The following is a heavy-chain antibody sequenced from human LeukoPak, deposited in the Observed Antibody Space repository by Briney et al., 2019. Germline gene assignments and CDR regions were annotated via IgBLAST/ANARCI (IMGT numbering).Heavy chain of an antibody. J-gene: IGHJ4*02. CDR2: ISYDGNNK. CDR1: GFSFSSYA. V-gene: IGHV3-30-3*01. CDR3: ARDYDNSLTFDY. D-gene: IGHD3-22*01. Sequence: GGSLRLSCAPSGFSFSSYAMHWVRQAPGKGLEWVAVISYDGNNKYYADSVKGRFTISRDNSKSTLFLQMNSLRAEDTAVYYCARDYDNSLTFDYWGQGTLVTVSS.